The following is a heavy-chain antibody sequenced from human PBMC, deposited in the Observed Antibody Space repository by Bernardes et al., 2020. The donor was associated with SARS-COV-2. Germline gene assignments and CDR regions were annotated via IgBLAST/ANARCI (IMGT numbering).Heavy chain of an antibody. V-gene: IGHV3-73*01. CDR1: GFTFRAYP. D-gene: IGHD4-4*01. Sequence: GGSLRLSCAASGFTFRAYPIHWVRQASGKGLEWLGRIRTTGHNYATAYAASVTGRFTISRDDSKGTAYLHMSSLKTEDTAVYYCSRHRLGRDAYSVEFDSWGQGTRVTVSS. CDR2: IRTTGHNYAT. CDR3: SRHRLGRDAYSVEFDS. J-gene: IGHJ4*02.